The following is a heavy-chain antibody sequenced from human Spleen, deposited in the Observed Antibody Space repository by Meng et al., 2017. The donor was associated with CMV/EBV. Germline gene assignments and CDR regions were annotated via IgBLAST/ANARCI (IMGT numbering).Heavy chain of an antibody. CDR1: GYTFTGYY. V-gene: IGHV1-2*02. J-gene: IGHJ6*02. Sequence: ASVKVSCKTSGYTFTGYYMHWARQAPGQGLEWMGCINPNSGGTNYAQKFQGRVTMTRDTSITTAYMEVSRLRSDDTAVYYCARDVHYSNYRYYYYGMDVWGQGTTVTVSS. D-gene: IGHD4-11*01. CDR3: ARDVHYSNYRYYYYGMDV. CDR2: INPNSGGT.